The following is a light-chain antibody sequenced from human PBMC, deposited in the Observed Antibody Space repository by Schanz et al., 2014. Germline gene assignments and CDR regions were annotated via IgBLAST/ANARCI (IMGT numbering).Light chain of an antibody. CDR2: AAS. V-gene: IGKV1-39*01. Sequence: DIQMPQSPSSLSASVGARVTITCRASQSISSYLNWYQQKPGKAPKLLIYAASSLQSGVPSRFSGSGSGTDFTLTISSLQPEDFATYYCQQSYSTPGYTFGQGTKLEIK. CDR3: QQSYSTPGYT. J-gene: IGKJ2*01. CDR1: QSISSY.